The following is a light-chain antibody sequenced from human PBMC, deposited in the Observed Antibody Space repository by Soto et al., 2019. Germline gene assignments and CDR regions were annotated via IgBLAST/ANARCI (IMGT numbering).Light chain of an antibody. V-gene: IGKV3-11*01. CDR3: QQRHMWPIT. CDR1: QSFRSL. J-gene: IGKJ5*01. Sequence: EVVLTPSPVTLSLSPGGRATLSCRASQSFRSLLAWYQQKPGQAPRLLIYDAYNRATGIPPRFSGSGSGTDFTLTISSLEPEDSAVYYCQQRHMWPITFGQGTRLEIK. CDR2: DAY.